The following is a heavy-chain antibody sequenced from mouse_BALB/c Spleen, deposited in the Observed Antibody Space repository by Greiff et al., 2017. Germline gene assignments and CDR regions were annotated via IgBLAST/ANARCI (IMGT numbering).Heavy chain of an antibody. CDR3: ARDYYGSSYAMDY. J-gene: IGHJ4*01. V-gene: IGHV5-6-5*01. CDR1: GFTFSSYA. CDR2: ISSGGST. D-gene: IGHD1-1*01. Sequence: VQLKESGGGLVKPGGSLKLSCAASGFTFSSYAMSWVRQTPEKRLEWVASISSGGSTYYPDSVKGRFTISRDNARNILYLQMSSLRSEDTAMYYCARDYYGSSYAMDYWGQGTSVTVSS.